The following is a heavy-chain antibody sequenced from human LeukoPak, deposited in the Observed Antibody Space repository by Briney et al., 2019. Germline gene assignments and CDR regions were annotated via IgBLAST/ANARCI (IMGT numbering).Heavy chain of an antibody. D-gene: IGHD3-16*02. V-gene: IGHV3-23*01. Sequence: PGGSLRLSCAASGFTFSSYAMSWVRQAPGKGLEWVSAISGSGGSTYYADSVKGRFTISRDNSKNTLYLQMNSLRAEDTAVYYCARNDYVWGSYRYTPPPYFQHWGQGTLVTVSS. CDR3: ARNDYVWGSYRYTPPPYFQH. CDR2: ISGSGGST. J-gene: IGHJ1*01. CDR1: GFTFSSYA.